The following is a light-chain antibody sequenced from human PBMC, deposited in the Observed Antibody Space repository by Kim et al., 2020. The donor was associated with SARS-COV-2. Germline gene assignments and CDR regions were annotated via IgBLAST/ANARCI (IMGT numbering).Light chain of an antibody. CDR2: GNS. Sequence: QRVTIACTGSSSNIGAGYDVHWYQQLPGTAPKLLIYGNSNRPSGVPDRFSGSKSGTSASLAITGLQAEDEADYYCQSYDSSLSAHVFGTGTKVTVL. CDR3: QSYDSSLSAHV. V-gene: IGLV1-40*01. J-gene: IGLJ1*01. CDR1: SSNIGAGYD.